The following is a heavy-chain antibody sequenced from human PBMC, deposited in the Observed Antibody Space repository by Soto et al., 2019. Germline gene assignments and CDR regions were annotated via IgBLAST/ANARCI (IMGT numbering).Heavy chain of an antibody. CDR3: ARHFGYSGYDTTYFDY. Sequence: SETLSLTCSVSGGSISSGSYYWGWIRQPPGKGLEWIGSIYYSGSTYYNPSLKSRVIISVDTSKNEFSLKVSSVTAADTAVYYCARHFGYSGYDTTYFDYWGQGTLVTVSS. CDR1: GGSISSGSYY. CDR2: IYYSGST. V-gene: IGHV4-39*01. J-gene: IGHJ4*02. D-gene: IGHD5-12*01.